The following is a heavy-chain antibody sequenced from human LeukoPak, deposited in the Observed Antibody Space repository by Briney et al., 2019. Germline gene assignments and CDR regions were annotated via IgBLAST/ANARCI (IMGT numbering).Heavy chain of an antibody. CDR1: GFTFDDYG. Sequence: GGSLRLSCAASGFTFDDYGMIWVRQAPGKGLEWVSAINSNGGSTGYADPVKGRFTMSRDNVKNSLYLQMDSLRAEDTALYYCARVQRWGYSNYFDYWGQGTLVTVSS. CDR3: ARVQRWGYSNYFDY. V-gene: IGHV3-20*04. D-gene: IGHD4-11*01. CDR2: INSNGGST. J-gene: IGHJ4*02.